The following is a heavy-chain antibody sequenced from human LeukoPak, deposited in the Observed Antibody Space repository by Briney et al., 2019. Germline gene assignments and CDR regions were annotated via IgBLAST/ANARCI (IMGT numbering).Heavy chain of an antibody. J-gene: IGHJ6*02. D-gene: IGHD6-13*01. Sequence: GGSLRLSCAASGFTFSSYAMHWVRQAPGKGLEWVAVISYDGSNKYYADSVKGRFTISRDNSKNTLYLQMNSLRAEDTAVYYCARARSSWLPCDVWGQGTTVTVSS. CDR1: GFTFSSYA. V-gene: IGHV3-30-3*01. CDR2: ISYDGSNK. CDR3: ARARSSWLPCDV.